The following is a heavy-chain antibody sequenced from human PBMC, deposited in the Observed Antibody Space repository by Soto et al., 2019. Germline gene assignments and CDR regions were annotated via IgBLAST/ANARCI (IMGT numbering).Heavy chain of an antibody. CDR1: GYTFTGYY. CDR3: ARDLGAAGTGVDENWFDP. CDR2: INPNSGGT. D-gene: IGHD6-13*01. J-gene: IGHJ5*02. V-gene: IGHV1-2*02. Sequence: QVQLVQSGAEVKKPGASVKVSCKASGYTFTGYYMHWVRQAPGQGLEWMGWINPNSGGTNYAQKFQGRVTMTRDTSISTAYRERSRLRSDDTAVYYCARDLGAAGTGVDENWFDPWGQGTLVTVSS.